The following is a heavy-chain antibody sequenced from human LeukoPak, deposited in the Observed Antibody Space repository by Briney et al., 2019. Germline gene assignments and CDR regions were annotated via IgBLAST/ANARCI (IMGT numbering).Heavy chain of an antibody. CDR2: IWYDGSNK. CDR3: ARDRSSGDLDY. V-gene: IGHV3-33*08. J-gene: IGHJ4*02. D-gene: IGHD2-21*02. CDR1: GLTFSSYG. Sequence: GGSLRLSCAASGLTFSSYGMHWVRQAPGKGLEWVAVIWYDGSNKYYADSVKGRFTISRDNSKNTLYLQMNSLRAEDTAVYYCARDRSSGDLDYWGQGTLVTVSS.